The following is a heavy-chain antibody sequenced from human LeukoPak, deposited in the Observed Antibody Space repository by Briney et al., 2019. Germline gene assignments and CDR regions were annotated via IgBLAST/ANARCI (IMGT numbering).Heavy chain of an antibody. J-gene: IGHJ4*02. CDR3: ARGYYGSGSWSSYFDY. V-gene: IGHV4-39*01. D-gene: IGHD3-10*01. CDR1: GGSISSSSYY. CDR2: IYYSGST. Sequence: SETLSLTCTVSGGSISSSSYYWGWIRQPPGKGLEWIGSIYYSGSTYYNPSLKSRVTISVDTSKNQFSLKLSSVTAADTAVYYCARGYYGSGSWSSYFDYWGQGTLVTVSS.